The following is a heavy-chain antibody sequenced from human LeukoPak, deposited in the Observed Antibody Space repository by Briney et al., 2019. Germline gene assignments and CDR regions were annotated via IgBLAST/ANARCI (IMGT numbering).Heavy chain of an antibody. V-gene: IGHV4-39*01. J-gene: IGHJ3*02. CDR1: GGSISSSSYY. D-gene: IGHD3-22*01. Sequence: SETLSLTCTVSGGSISSSSYYWGWIRQPPGKGPEWIGSIYYSGSTYYNPSLKSRVTISVDTSKNQFSLKLSSVTAADTAVYYCAREGGYDSSGYYYSPDHAFDIWGQGTMVTVSS. CDR3: AREGGYDSSGYYYSPDHAFDI. CDR2: IYYSGST.